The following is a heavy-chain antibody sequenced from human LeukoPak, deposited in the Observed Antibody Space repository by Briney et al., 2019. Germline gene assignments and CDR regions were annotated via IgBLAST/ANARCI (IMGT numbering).Heavy chain of an antibody. CDR2: IYHSGST. CDR1: GGSISSGGYY. CDR3: ARDWGYCSSTSCRWGGAFDI. Sequence: SQTLSLTCTVSGGSISSGGYYWSWIRQPPGKGLEWIGYIYHSGSTYYNPSLKSRVTISVDRSKNQFSLKLSSVTAADTAVYYCARDWGYCSSTSCRWGGAFDIWGQGTMVTVSS. D-gene: IGHD2-2*01. V-gene: IGHV4-30-2*01. J-gene: IGHJ3*02.